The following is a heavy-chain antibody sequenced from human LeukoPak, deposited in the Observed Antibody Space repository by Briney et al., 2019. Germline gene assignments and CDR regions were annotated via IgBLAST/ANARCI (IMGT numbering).Heavy chain of an antibody. CDR2: VKQDGSEK. CDR3: ARYGSIAAAGTFDY. D-gene: IGHD6-13*01. Sequence: GGSLRLSCAASGFTFSGYWMSWLRQAPGKGLEWVANVKQDGSEKYYVDSVKGRFTISRDNAKNSLFLQMNSLRAEDTAVYYCARYGSIAAAGTFDYWGQGTLVTVSS. CDR1: GFTFSGYW. J-gene: IGHJ4*02. V-gene: IGHV3-7*02.